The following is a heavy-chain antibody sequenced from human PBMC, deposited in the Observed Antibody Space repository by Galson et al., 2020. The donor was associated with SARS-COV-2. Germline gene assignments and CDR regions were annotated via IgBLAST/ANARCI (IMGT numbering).Heavy chain of an antibody. Sequence: SETLSLTCAVFGGSFSGYYWTWIRQPPGKGLKWIGAINHSGNTNYNPSLKSRVTISVDTSKNQFSLRLTSVTAADTAVYHCVRGSIMTTSWYFDLWGRGTLVTVSS. J-gene: IGHJ2*01. CDR2: INHSGNT. D-gene: IGHD4-17*01. CDR3: VRGSIMTTSWYFDL. V-gene: IGHV4-34*01. CDR1: GGSFSGYY.